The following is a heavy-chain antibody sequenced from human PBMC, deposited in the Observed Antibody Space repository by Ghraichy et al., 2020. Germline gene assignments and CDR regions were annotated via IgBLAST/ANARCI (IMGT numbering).Heavy chain of an antibody. J-gene: IGHJ4*02. CDR2: IYYSGST. CDR1: GGSISSYY. D-gene: IGHD2-15*01. V-gene: IGHV4-59*01. CDR3: ARDSGGWQPFDY. Sequence: SETLSLTCTVSGGSISSYYWSWIRQPPGKGLEWIGYIYYSGSTNYNPSLKSRVTISVDTSKNQFSLKLSSVTAADTALYYCARDSGGWQPFDYWGQGTLVTVSS.